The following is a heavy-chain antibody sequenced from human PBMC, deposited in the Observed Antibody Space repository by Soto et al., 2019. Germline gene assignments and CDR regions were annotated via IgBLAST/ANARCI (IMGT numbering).Heavy chain of an antibody. CDR2: INAGNGNT. V-gene: IGHV1-3*01. D-gene: IGHD6-6*01. CDR1: GYTFTSYA. CDR3: ARDLVGSSPEYYFDY. J-gene: IGHJ4*02. Sequence: ASVKVSCKASGYTFTSYAMHWVRQAPGQRLEWMGWINAGNGNTKYSQKFQGRVTITRDTSASTAYMELSSLRSEDTAVYYCARDLVGSSPEYYFDYWGQGTLVTVSS.